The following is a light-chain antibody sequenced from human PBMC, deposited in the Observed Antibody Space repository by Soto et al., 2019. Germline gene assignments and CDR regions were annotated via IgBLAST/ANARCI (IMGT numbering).Light chain of an antibody. CDR3: GGWDYSLSGPV. J-gene: IGLJ2*01. CDR1: SSNIGSNY. CDR2: RNN. V-gene: IGLV1-47*01. Sequence: QPVLTQPPSASGTPGQRVNISCSGSSSNIGSNYVYWYRQFPGTAPKLLIQRNNQRPSGVPARFSGSKSGTSASLAISGLRSEDEADYYCGGWDYSLSGPVFGGGTKLTVL.